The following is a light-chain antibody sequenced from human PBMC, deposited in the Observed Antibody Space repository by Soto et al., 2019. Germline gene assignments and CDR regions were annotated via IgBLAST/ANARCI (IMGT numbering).Light chain of an antibody. CDR1: SSDVGGYNY. CDR2: EVS. V-gene: IGLV2-14*01. Sequence: SALTQPASVSGSPGQSITISCTGTSSDVGGYNYVSWYQQHPGKAPKLMIYEVSNRPSGVSNRFSGSKSGNTASLTISGLQAEDEADYYCSSYTSSSIPWVFGGGTKLTVL. J-gene: IGLJ3*02. CDR3: SSYTSSSIPWV.